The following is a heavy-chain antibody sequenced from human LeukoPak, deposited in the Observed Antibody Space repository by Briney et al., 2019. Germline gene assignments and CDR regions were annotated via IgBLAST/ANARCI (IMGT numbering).Heavy chain of an antibody. J-gene: IGHJ3*02. D-gene: IGHD3-16*01. CDR1: GYTFTNHA. CDR3: ARDGAKAGAFDI. V-gene: IGHV1-3*01. CDR2: INAGNGNT. Sequence: GASVKVSCKGSGYTFTNHALQWVRQAPGQRLGWMGWINAGNGNTKYSQKFQDRFTITRDTSATTAYMELSSLRSEDTAVYYCARDGAKAGAFDIWGQGTMVTVSS.